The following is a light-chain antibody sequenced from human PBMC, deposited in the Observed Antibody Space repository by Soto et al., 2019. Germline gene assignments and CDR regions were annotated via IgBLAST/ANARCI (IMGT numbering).Light chain of an antibody. CDR3: QQRSNWPPIT. V-gene: IGKV3-11*01. CDR1: QSVSSF. CDR2: DTF. J-gene: IGKJ5*01. Sequence: EIVLTQSPATLCLSPGERATLSCRASQSVSSFLAWYQQKPGQAPRLLIYDTFNRATGIPARFSGSGSGTDFTLTISGLEPEDFAIYYCQQRSNWPPITFGQGTRLEIK.